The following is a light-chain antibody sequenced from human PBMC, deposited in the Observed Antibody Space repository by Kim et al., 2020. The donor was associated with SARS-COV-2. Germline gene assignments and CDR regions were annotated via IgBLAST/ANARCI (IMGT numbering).Light chain of an antibody. Sequence: AFVGDRVTITCRASQTIGTYLNWYQLKPGKVPYRLIYATANLPNEVPSRFSGSGSGTDFTLTISGLHVEDFATYYCQQSHTPPYTFGQGTKLEI. V-gene: IGKV1-39*01. CDR3: QQSHTPPYT. J-gene: IGKJ2*01. CDR2: ATA. CDR1: QTIGTY.